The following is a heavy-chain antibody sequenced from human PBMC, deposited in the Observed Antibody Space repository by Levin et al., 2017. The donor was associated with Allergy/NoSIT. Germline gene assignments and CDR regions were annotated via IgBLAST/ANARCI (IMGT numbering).Heavy chain of an antibody. V-gene: IGHV3-23*01. D-gene: IGHD5-12*01. J-gene: IGHJ4*02. CDR2: ISDSGGST. CDR1: GFTFSSYA. Sequence: SCAASGFTFSSYALTWVRQAPGKGLEWVSTISDSGGSTYYADSVKGRFTISRDNSHNTLYLQMNSLRAEDTALYYCALRGLGYDPFDYWGQGTLVTVSS. CDR3: ALRGLGYDPFDY.